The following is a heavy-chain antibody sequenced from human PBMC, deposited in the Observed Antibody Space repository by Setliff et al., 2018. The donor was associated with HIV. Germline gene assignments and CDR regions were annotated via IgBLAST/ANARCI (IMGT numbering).Heavy chain of an antibody. J-gene: IGHJ6*02. CDR1: GFTFSSYA. D-gene: IGHD2-15*01. CDR2: ISSNGGST. CDR3: AKDVCSGAYCYAYYYYGMDV. V-gene: IGHV3-64*04. Sequence: GGSLRLSCSASGFTFSSYAMHWVRQAPGKGLEYVSAISSNGGSTYYADSVKGRFTISRDNSKNTLYLQMNSLRVEDTAVYYCAKDVCSGAYCYAYYYYGMDVWGQGTMVTVSS.